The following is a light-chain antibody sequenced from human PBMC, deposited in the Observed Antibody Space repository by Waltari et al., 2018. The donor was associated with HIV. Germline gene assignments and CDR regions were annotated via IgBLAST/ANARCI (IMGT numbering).Light chain of an antibody. V-gene: IGLV1-47*01. J-gene: IGLJ2*01. Sequence: QSVLTQPPSASGTPGQRVTISCSGGRTNIGSNFVYWYHQLPGTAPKLLISKTNQRPPGVPDRFAGSKSGSSASLTISGLRAEDEAVYYCASWDDSLSSVIFGGGTKVTVL. CDR2: KTN. CDR3: ASWDDSLSSVI. CDR1: RTNIGSNF.